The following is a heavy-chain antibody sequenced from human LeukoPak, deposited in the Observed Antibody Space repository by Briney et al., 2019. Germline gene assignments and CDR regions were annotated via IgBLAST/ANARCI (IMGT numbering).Heavy chain of an antibody. D-gene: IGHD2-8*01. CDR1: GGSFSGYY. Sequence: SETLSLTCAVYGGSFSGYYWSWIRQPPXXXXEWIGEINHSGSTNYNPSLKSRVTISVDTSKNQFSLKLSSVTAADTAVYYCVASMLSLYYFDYWGQGTLVTVSS. J-gene: IGHJ4*02. CDR3: VASMLSLYYFDY. V-gene: IGHV4-34*01. CDR2: INHSGST.